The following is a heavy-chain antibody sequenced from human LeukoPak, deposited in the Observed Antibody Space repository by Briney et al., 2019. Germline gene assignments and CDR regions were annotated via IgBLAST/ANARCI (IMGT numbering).Heavy chain of an antibody. CDR3: ARGSHRLYDYVWGTYESKDY. J-gene: IGHJ4*02. Sequence: ASVKVSFKASGYTFSNYGINWVRQAPGQGREGMGWISGYNANTNYIQKFQGRVNITTETSTHKAYMEVRGQRCGDRAGYYCARGSHRLYDYVWGTYESKDYWGQGTLVTVSS. CDR2: ISGYNANT. CDR1: GYTFSNYG. D-gene: IGHD3-16*01. V-gene: IGHV1-18*01.